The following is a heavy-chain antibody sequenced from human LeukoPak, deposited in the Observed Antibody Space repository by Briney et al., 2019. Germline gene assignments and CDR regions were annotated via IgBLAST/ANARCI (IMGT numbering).Heavy chain of an antibody. J-gene: IGHJ5*02. V-gene: IGHV4-34*01. CDR1: GGSFSGYY. D-gene: IGHD6-6*01. CDR3: ARAPGYSSSSGGLDP. Sequence: PSETLSLTCAVYGGSFSGYYWSWIRQSPGKGLEWIGEINHSGSTNYNPSLKSRVTISVDTSKNQFSLKLSSVTAADTAVYYCARAPGYSSSSGGLDPWGQGTLVTVSS. CDR2: INHSGST.